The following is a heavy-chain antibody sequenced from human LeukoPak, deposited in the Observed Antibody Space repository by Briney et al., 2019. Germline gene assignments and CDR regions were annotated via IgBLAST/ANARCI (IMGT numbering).Heavy chain of an antibody. J-gene: IGHJ6*03. CDR1: GGSISSYY. CDR2: IYTSGST. V-gene: IGHV4-4*07. CDR3: ARETRGLYLPYYYYYMDV. Sequence: SETLSLTCTVSGGSISSYYWSWIRQPAGKGLEWIGRIYTSGSTNYNPSLKSRVTMSVDTSKNQFSLKLSSVTAADTAVYYCARETRGLYLPYYYYYMDVWGKGTTVTVSS. D-gene: IGHD2-8*01.